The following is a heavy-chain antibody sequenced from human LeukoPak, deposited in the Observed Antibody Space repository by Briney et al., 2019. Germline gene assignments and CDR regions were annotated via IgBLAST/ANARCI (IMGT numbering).Heavy chain of an antibody. D-gene: IGHD6-13*01. Sequence: GGALRLSRAASRFTSSIYLMHSVPQTPQEGLVCVSRINSGGSSTSYGDSVKGGFTIYRENSRNTVYLQMKSLRAEDTAVYYCARSKVGGVYYFDYWGQGTLVPVSS. V-gene: IGHV3-74*01. J-gene: IGHJ4*02. CDR2: INSGGSST. CDR1: RFTSSIYL. CDR3: ARSKVGGVYYFDY.